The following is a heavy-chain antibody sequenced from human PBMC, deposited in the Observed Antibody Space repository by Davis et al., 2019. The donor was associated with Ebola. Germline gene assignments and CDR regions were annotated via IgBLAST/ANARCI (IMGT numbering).Heavy chain of an antibody. CDR3: ARGPGSFNWFDP. D-gene: IGHD1-26*01. Sequence: ASVKGSCKASGYTFTSYAMHWVRQAPGQRLEWMGWINAGNGNTKYSQKFQGRVTITRDTSASTAYMELSSLRSEDTAVYYCARGPGSFNWFDPWGQGTLVTVSS. V-gene: IGHV1-3*01. CDR1: GYTFTSYA. CDR2: INAGNGNT. J-gene: IGHJ5*02.